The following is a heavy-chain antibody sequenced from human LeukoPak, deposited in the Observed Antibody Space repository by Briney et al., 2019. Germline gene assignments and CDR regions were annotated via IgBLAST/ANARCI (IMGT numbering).Heavy chain of an antibody. CDR2: IYTSGST. CDR1: GGSISSYY. J-gene: IGHJ4*02. D-gene: IGHD1-26*01. CDR3: ARENSGSYREFDY. V-gene: IGHV4-4*07. Sequence: SETLSLTCTVSGGSISSYYWSWIQQPDGKGLEWIGRIYTSGSTNYNASLKSRVSMSVDTSKNQFSLKLSSVTAADTAVFYCARENSGSYREFDYWGQGTLVTVSS.